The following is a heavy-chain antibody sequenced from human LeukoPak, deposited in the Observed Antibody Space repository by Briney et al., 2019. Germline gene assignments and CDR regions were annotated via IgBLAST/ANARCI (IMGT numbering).Heavy chain of an antibody. Sequence: PGGSLRLSCEATGFIFSNYWMAWVSQAPGKGLEWVANIKEDGSDKDYVESMKGRFTISRDNAKNSLYLQMNSLRVEDTAVYYCARDAGYGYDRFDYWGQGTQVTVSS. J-gene: IGHJ4*02. V-gene: IGHV3-7*01. D-gene: IGHD5-18*01. CDR3: ARDAGYGYDRFDY. CDR2: IKEDGSDK. CDR1: GFIFSNYW.